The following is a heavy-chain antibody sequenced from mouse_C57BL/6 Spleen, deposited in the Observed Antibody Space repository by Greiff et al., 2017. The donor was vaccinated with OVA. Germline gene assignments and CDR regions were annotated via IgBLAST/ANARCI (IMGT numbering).Heavy chain of an antibody. CDR1: GFTFSSYA. V-gene: IGHV5-4*01. CDR2: ISDGGSYT. Sequence: EVQVVESGGGLVKPGGSLKLSCAASGFTFSSYAMSWVRQTPETRLEWVATISDGGSYTYYPDNVKGRFTFSRDNAKNNLYLQMSHLKSEDTAMYYCARDLRYNGSKSGGAMDDWGQGTSVTVSS. J-gene: IGHJ4*01. D-gene: IGHD1-1*01. CDR3: ARDLRYNGSKSGGAMDD.